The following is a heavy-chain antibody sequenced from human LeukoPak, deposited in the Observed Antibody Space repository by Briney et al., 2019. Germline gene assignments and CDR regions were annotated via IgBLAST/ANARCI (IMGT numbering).Heavy chain of an antibody. V-gene: IGHV4-34*01. D-gene: IGHD3-22*01. CDR3: ARVQDFETRGYYLGY. J-gene: IGHJ4*01. CDR1: GGSFSDYY. Sequence: SSETLSLTCAVYGGSFSDYYWNWIRQPPGKGLEWIGEINHSGSTNYNPSLKSRVTMSVDTFKNQFSLTLCSVTAADTAVYYCARVQDFETRGYYLGYWGHGTLVTVSS. CDR2: INHSGST.